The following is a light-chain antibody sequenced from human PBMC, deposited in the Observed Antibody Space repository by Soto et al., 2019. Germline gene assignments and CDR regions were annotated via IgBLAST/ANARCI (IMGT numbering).Light chain of an antibody. CDR3: QQYNNWPGT. CDR1: QSVSSY. Sequence: EIVLTRSPSSLSLXXGERATLSCRASQSVSSYLAWYQQKPGQAPRLLIYDASNRATGIPARFSGSGSGTEFTLTISSLQSEDFAVYYCQQYNNWPGTFGQGTKVDIK. J-gene: IGKJ1*01. V-gene: IGKV3-11*01. CDR2: DAS.